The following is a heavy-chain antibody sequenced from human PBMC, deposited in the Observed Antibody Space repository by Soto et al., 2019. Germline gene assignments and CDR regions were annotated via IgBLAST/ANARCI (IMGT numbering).Heavy chain of an antibody. V-gene: IGHV3-30-3*01. J-gene: IGHJ4*02. D-gene: IGHD7-27*01. CDR3: ARDWGIDY. CDR2: ISYDGSNK. CDR1: GFTFSSYA. Sequence: PGGSLRLSCTASGFTFSSYAIHWVRQAPGKGLEWVTVISYDGSNKYYADSVKGRFTISRDNSKNTLYLQMNSLRAEDTAVYYCARDWGIDYWGQGTLVTVSS.